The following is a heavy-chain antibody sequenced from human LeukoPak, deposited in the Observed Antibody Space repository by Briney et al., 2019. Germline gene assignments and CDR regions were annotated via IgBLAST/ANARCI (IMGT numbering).Heavy chain of an antibody. V-gene: IGHV3-53*01. D-gene: IGHD3-16*02. Sequence: GGSLRLSCAASGFTVSSNYMNWVRQAPGKGLEWVSVIYSGGSTYYADSVKGRFTISRDNSKNTLYLQMNSLRAEDTAVYYCARGAFYDRGELSPFDYWGQGTLVTVSS. CDR2: IYSGGST. J-gene: IGHJ4*02. CDR3: ARGAFYDRGELSPFDY. CDR1: GFTVSSNY.